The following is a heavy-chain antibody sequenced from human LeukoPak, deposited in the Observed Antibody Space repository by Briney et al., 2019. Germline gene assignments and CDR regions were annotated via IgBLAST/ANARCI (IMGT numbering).Heavy chain of an antibody. V-gene: IGHV4-31*03. CDR2: IYYSGST. J-gene: IGHJ1*01. CDR3: ARVYYDSSGYSYFQH. D-gene: IGHD3-22*01. Sequence: SETLSLTCTVSGGSISSGGYYWSWIRQHPGKGLEWIGYIYYSGSTYYNPSLKSRVTISVDTSKNQFSLKLSSVTAADTAVYYCARVYYDSSGYSYFQHWGLGTLVTVSS. CDR1: GGSISSGGYY.